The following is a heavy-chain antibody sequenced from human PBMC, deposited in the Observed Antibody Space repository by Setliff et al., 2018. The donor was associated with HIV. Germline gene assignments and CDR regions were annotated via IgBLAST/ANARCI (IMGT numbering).Heavy chain of an antibody. CDR3: TRRLKEGDNYNVPCDS. D-gene: IGHD1-1*01. CDR2: MNPNSGNA. CDR1: GYIFTTYD. Sequence: GASVKVSCKASGYIFTTYDINWVRQATGQGLEWMGWMNPNSGNAGSVQKFQGRVTMTMNTSIDTAYLYLNGLTSDDAAIYYCTRRLKEGDNYNVPCDSWGQGTLVTVSS. V-gene: IGHV1-8*02. J-gene: IGHJ5*01.